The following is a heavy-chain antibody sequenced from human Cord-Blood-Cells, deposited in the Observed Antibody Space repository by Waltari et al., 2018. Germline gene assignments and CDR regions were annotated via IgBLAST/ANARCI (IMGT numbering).Heavy chain of an antibody. CDR2: INHSGST. V-gene: IGHV4-34*01. Sequence: QVQLQQWGAGLLKPSETLSLTCAVYGGSFSGYYWSWIRQPPGKGLGGIGEINHSGSTNYNPSLKSRDTISVDTSKNQFSLKLSSVTAADTAVYYCARGNRAAAFDYWGQGTLVTVSS. CDR1: GGSFSGYY. J-gene: IGHJ4*02. CDR3: ARGNRAAAFDY. D-gene: IGHD6-13*01.